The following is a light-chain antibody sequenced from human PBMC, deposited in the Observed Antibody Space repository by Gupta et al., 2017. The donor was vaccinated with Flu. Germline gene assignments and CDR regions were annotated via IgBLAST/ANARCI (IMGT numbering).Light chain of an antibody. CDR3: QQSYTTPLT. V-gene: IGKV1-39*01. J-gene: IGKJ4*01. CDR1: QSISSY. Sequence: DIQMSQSPYSLSASVGDRVTITCRASQSISSYVNWYQQTPGKAPKFLIYSASNLQSGVSSRFSGSGSGTDFTLTISSLQPEDFATYYCQQSYTTPLTFGGGTKVEIK. CDR2: SAS.